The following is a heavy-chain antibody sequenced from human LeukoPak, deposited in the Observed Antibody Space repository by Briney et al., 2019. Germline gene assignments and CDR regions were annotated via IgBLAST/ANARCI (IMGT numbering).Heavy chain of an antibody. Sequence: SETLSLTCTVSGGSISSGDYYWSWIRQPPGKGLEWIGYIYYSGSTNYNPSLKSRVTMSVDTSKNQFSLKLSSVTAADTAVYYCARVLPYCGGDCYPDYWGQGTLVTVSS. J-gene: IGHJ4*02. V-gene: IGHV4-61*08. CDR3: ARVLPYCGGDCYPDY. CDR1: GGSISSGDYY. D-gene: IGHD2-21*01. CDR2: IYYSGST.